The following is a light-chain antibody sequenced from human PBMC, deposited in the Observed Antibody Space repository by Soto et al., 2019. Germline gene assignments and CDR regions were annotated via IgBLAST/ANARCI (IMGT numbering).Light chain of an antibody. CDR3: QQYGSSPRT. Sequence: EIVLTQSPGALSLSPGERATLSGRASQSVSSSYLAWYQQKPGQAPRLLIYDASSRATGIPDRFSGSGSGTDFTLTISRLEPKDFAVYYCQQYGSSPRTFGQGTKLEIK. CDR1: QSVSSSY. V-gene: IGKV3-20*01. J-gene: IGKJ2*01. CDR2: DAS.